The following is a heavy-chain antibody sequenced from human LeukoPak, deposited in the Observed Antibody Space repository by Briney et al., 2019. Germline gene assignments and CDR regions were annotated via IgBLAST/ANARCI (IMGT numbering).Heavy chain of an antibody. CDR1: GYTFTSYG. CDR3: AGTMVRGVIIRPIDY. V-gene: IGHV1-18*01. J-gene: IGHJ4*02. Sequence: ASVKVSCKASGYTFTSYGISWVRQAPGQGLEWMGWISAYNGNTNYAQKLQGRVTMTTDTSTSTAYMELRSLRSDDTAVYYCAGTMVRGVIIRPIDYWGQGTLVTVSS. CDR2: ISAYNGNT. D-gene: IGHD3-10*01.